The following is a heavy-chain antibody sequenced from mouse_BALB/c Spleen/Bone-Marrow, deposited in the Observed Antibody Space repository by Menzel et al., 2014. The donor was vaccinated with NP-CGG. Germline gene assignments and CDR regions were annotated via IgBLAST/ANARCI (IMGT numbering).Heavy chain of an antibody. Sequence: VQLVESGAELVKPGASVKLSCEASGYTFTSYWMHWVKQRPGQGLEWIGEINPSNGRTNYNEKFKSKATLTVDKSSSTAYMQLSSLTSEDSAVYYCARGGDNYAWFPYWGQGTLVTVSA. J-gene: IGHJ3*01. CDR1: GYTFTSYW. D-gene: IGHD1-3*01. CDR3: ARGGDNYAWFPY. V-gene: IGHV1S81*02. CDR2: INPSNGRT.